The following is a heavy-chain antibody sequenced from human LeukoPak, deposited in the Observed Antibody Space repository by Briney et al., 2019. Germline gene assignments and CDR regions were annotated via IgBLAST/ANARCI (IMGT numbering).Heavy chain of an antibody. Sequence: PSETLSLTCTVSGGSISTYYWNWIRQPPGKGLEWIGYIYHSGSTNYNPSLQSRVTISVDTSKNQFSLNLNSVTAADTAVYYCARDDSTAFDYWGQGTLVTVSS. CDR3: ARDDSTAFDY. V-gene: IGHV4-59*01. CDR1: GGSISTYY. CDR2: IYHSGST. D-gene: IGHD3-22*01. J-gene: IGHJ4*02.